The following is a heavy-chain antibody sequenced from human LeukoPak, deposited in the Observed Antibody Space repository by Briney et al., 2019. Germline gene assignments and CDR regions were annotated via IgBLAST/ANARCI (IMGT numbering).Heavy chain of an antibody. CDR2: INTNTGNA. V-gene: IGHV7-4-1*02. J-gene: IGHJ3*02. CDR1: RYTFTRYA. CDR3: ARARTGWPHDAFDI. Sequence: GASVKVSCKASRYTFTRYAMNWVRQAPGDGLEWVGWINTNTGNATYAQGFTGRFVFSLDTSVSTAYLQISSLKAEDTAVYYCARARTGWPHDAFDIWGQGTMVTVSS. D-gene: IGHD6-19*01.